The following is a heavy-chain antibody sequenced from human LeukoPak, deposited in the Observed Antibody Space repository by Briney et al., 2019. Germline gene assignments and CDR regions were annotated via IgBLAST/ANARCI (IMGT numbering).Heavy chain of an antibody. CDR1: GFTFTSYA. CDR2: ISGSGSGT. V-gene: IGHV3-23*01. Sequence: GGSLRLSCAASGFTFTSYAMSWVRQAPGKGLEWVSAISGSGSGTYYADSVKGRFTISRDNSKNTLYLQMNSLRVEDTAIYYCGRDWKLDYWGQGTLVTVSS. J-gene: IGHJ4*02. D-gene: IGHD1-1*01. CDR3: GRDWKLDY.